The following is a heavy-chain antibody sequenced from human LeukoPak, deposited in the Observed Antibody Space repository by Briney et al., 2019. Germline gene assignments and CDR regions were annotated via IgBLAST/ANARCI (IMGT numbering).Heavy chain of an antibody. Sequence: SENLSLTCTVSGGSISSSSYYWGWIRQPPGKGLEWIGSIYYSGSTYYNPSLKSRVTISVDTSKNQFSLKLSSVTAADTAVYYCARLELELREDRIDYWGQGTLVTVSS. CDR1: GGSISSSSYY. CDR3: ARLELELREDRIDY. D-gene: IGHD1-7*01. V-gene: IGHV4-39*01. J-gene: IGHJ4*02. CDR2: IYYSGST.